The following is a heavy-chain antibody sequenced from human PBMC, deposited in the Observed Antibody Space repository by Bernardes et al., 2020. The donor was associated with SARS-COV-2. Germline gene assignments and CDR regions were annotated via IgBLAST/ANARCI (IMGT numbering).Heavy chain of an antibody. Sequence: GGSLRLSCAASGFTFSSYWMSWVRQAPGKGLEWVANIKQDGSEKYYVDSVKGRFTISRDNAKNSLYLQMNSLRAEDTAVYYCARDRPYSFRYYYYYGMDVWGQGTTVTVSS. CDR1: GFTFSSYW. J-gene: IGHJ6*02. V-gene: IGHV3-7*01. CDR3: ARDRPYSFRYYYYYGMDV. D-gene: IGHD5-18*01. CDR2: IKQDGSEK.